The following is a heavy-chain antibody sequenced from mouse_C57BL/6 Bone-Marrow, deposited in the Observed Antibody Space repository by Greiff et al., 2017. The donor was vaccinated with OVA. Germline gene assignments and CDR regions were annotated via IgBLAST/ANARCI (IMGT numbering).Heavy chain of an antibody. CDR1: GFSLTSYG. J-gene: IGHJ4*01. V-gene: IGHV2-5*01. D-gene: IGHD3-2*02. CDR3: AKKDSSGPYYYAMDY. Sequence: VKLMESGPGLVQPSQSLSITCTVSGFSLTSYGVHWVRQSPGKGLEWLGVIWRGGSTDYNAAFMSRLSITKDNSKSQVFFKMNSLQADDTAIYYCAKKDSSGPYYYAMDYWGQGTSVTVSS. CDR2: IWRGGST.